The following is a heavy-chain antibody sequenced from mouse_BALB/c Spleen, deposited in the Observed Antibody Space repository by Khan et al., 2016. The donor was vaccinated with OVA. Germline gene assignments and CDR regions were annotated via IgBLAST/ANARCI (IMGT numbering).Heavy chain of an antibody. CDR1: GFTFSSFG. D-gene: IGHD2-1*01. CDR2: MSSGSSTI. J-gene: IGHJ1*01. CDR3: ARSGGNFHWYFDV. V-gene: IGHV5-17*02. Sequence: EVELVESGGGLVQPGGSRKLSCAASGFTFSSFGMHWVRQTPKKGLEWVAYMSSGSSTIYYEDTVKGRFNISRDNPKNTLFLQMTSLRSEDTAMYYCARSGGNFHWYFDVWGAGTSVTVSS.